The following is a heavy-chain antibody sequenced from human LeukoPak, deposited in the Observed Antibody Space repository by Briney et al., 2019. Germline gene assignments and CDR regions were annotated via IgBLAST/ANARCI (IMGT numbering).Heavy chain of an antibody. D-gene: IGHD5-24*01. CDR3: ARDRRITKRNEKLHYNWFDP. Sequence: SETLSLTCTVSGGSISSYYWSWIRQPPGKGLDWIGYIYYSGSTNYNPSLKSRVTISVDTSKNQFSLKLSSVTAADTALYYCARDRRITKRNEKLHYNWFDPWGQGTLVTVSS. V-gene: IGHV4-59*01. J-gene: IGHJ5*02. CDR2: IYYSGST. CDR1: GGSISSYY.